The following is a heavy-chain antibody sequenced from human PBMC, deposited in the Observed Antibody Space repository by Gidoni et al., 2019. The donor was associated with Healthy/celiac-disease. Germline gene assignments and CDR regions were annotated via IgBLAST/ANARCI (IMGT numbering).Heavy chain of an antibody. Sequence: QVQLVVSGGGVVQPGRSLRLSCAASGFPFRSYGMHWVRQAPGKGLEGVAGISYDGSNKYYEDSVKGRFTISRDNSKNTLYLQMNSLRAEDTAVYYCAKDGHYDILTGYFDYWGQGTLVTVSS. CDR3: AKDGHYDILTGYFDY. D-gene: IGHD3-9*01. J-gene: IGHJ4*02. V-gene: IGHV3-30*18. CDR2: ISYDGSNK. CDR1: GFPFRSYG.